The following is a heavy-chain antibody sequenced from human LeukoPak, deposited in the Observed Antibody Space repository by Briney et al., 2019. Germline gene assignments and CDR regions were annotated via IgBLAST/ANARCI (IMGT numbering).Heavy chain of an antibody. V-gene: IGHV4-39*07. D-gene: IGHD1-26*01. J-gene: IGHJ6*03. Sequence: SETLSLTCTVSGGSISSGGYYWSWIRQPPGKGLEWIGTIYRSGSTYSNPSLRGRVTISVDTSKNQFSLKLSSVTAADTAVYYCARTGAGYYYYYMDVWGKGTTVTVSS. CDR3: ARTGAGYYYYYMDV. CDR2: IYRSGST. CDR1: GGSISSGGYY.